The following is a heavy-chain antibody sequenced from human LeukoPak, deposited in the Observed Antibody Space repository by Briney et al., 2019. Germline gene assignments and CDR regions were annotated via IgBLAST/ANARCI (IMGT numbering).Heavy chain of an antibody. J-gene: IGHJ5*02. V-gene: IGHV4-61*02. CDR2: FHTRGST. D-gene: IGHD2-2*01. Sequence: SETLSLTCTVSRGSISSGNYYWSWIRQPAGKGLEWIGRFHTRGSTNYNPSLKSRVTISVDTSKNQFSLKLSSVTAADTAVYYCARDLGGTTSWAQGGFDPWGQGTLVTVSS. CDR1: RGSISSGNYY. CDR3: ARDLGGTTSWAQGGFDP.